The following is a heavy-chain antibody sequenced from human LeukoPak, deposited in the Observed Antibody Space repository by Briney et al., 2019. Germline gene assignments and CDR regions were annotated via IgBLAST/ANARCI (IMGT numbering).Heavy chain of an antibody. V-gene: IGHV5-51*01. D-gene: IGHD6-19*01. CDR3: ATSWDSSGWYGAY. J-gene: IGHJ4*02. CDR2: IYPGDSDT. CDR1: GYSLTSYW. Sequence: HGESLKISCKGSGYSLTSYWIGWVRQMPGKGLEWMGIIYPGDSDTRYSPSFQGQVTISADKSISTAYLQWSSLKASDTALYYCATSWDSSGWYGAYWGQGTLVTVSS.